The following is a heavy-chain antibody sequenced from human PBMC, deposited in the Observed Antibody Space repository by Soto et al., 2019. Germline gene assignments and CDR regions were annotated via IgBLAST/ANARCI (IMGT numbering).Heavy chain of an antibody. J-gene: IGHJ4*02. CDR2: INPNSGGT. Sequence: QVQLVQSGAEVKKPGASVKVSCKASGYTFTGYYMHWVRQAPRQGLEWMGWINPNSGGTNYAQKFQGWVTMTRDTSSSTAYMELSRLRSDDTAVYYCARGLNSGSYFLLETEGNFDYWGQGTLVTVSS. CDR3: ARGLNSGSYFLLETEGNFDY. CDR1: GYTFTGYY. D-gene: IGHD1-26*01. V-gene: IGHV1-2*04.